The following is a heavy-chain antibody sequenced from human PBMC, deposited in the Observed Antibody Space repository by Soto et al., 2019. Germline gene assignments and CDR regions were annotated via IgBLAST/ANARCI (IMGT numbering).Heavy chain of an antibody. Sequence: SVKVSCKASAFTFTTSAVQWVRQARGQRLEWIGWIVVGSGNTNYAQKFQERVTITRDMSTSTAYMELSSLRSEDTAVYYCAAGLVAGTISQSDYWGQGALVTVSS. CDR1: AFTFTTSA. J-gene: IGHJ4*02. D-gene: IGHD6-19*01. CDR2: IVVGSGNT. V-gene: IGHV1-58*01. CDR3: AAGLVAGTISQSDY.